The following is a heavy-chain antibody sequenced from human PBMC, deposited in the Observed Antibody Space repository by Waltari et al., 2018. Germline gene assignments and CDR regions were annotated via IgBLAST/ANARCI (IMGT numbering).Heavy chain of an antibody. V-gene: IGHV4-39*07. Sequence: SSYWWGWIRQPPGKGLEWIGSIYGSTGSTEYNPSLKRRATISRDSSKNQFSRKLSSVTTADTAVYYCATDSYYNFWSGYLYSLDVWGRGVLVTVSS. D-gene: IGHD3-3*01. CDR2: IYGSTGST. CDR1: SSYW. J-gene: IGHJ4*02. CDR3: ATDSYYNFWSGYLYSLDV.